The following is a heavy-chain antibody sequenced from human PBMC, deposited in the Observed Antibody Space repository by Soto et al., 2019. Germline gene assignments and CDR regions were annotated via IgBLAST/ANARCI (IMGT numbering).Heavy chain of an antibody. CDR1: GGSISSYY. Sequence: PSETLSLTCTVSGGSISSYYWSWIRQPPGKGLEWIGYIYYSGSTNYNPSLKSRVTISVDTSKNQFSLKLSSVTAADTAVYYCARHTYFDWFTIGSGMDVWGQGTTVTVSS. J-gene: IGHJ6*02. V-gene: IGHV4-59*08. CDR2: IYYSGST. CDR3: ARHTYFDWFTIGSGMDV. D-gene: IGHD3-9*01.